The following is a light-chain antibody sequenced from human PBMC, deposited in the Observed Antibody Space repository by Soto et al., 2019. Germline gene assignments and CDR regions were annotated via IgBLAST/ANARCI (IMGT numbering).Light chain of an antibody. CDR2: DVS. V-gene: IGLV2-11*01. Sequence: LTQPRSVSGSPGQSVTISCTGTSSDVGGYNYVSWYQQHPGKAPKLMIYDVSERPSGVPDRFSGSKSGNTASLTISGLQAEDEADYYCCSYAGSYTFVFGTGTKVTVL. CDR1: SSDVGGYNY. CDR3: CSYAGSYTFV. J-gene: IGLJ1*01.